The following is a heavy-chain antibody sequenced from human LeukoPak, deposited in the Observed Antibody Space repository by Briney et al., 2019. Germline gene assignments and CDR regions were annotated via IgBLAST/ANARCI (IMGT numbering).Heavy chain of an antibody. J-gene: IGHJ6*02. Sequence: GGSLRLPCAASGFTFSSYSMNWVRQAPGKGLEWVSSISSSSSYIYYADSVKGRFTISRDNAKNSLYLQMNSLRAEDTAVYYCARDTSSGYYYYYGMDVWGQGTTVTVSS. CDR1: GFTFSSYS. CDR2: ISSSSSYI. D-gene: IGHD6-19*01. V-gene: IGHV3-21*01. CDR3: ARDTSSGYYYYYGMDV.